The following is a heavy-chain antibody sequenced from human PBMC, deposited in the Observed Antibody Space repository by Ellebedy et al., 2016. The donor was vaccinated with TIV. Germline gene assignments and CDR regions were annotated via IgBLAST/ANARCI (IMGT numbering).Heavy chain of an antibody. V-gene: IGHV7-4-1*02. D-gene: IGHD3-22*01. Sequence: AASVKVSCKASGYTFTTNAIYWVRQAPGQGLEWMGWISTNTWHPTNVQGFTGRFVFSLDTSVSTAYLQISSLKAEDTAVYYCARVRQYYDNSGSRSDVFDIWGQGTMVTVSS. CDR1: GYTFTTNA. CDR2: ISTNTWHP. CDR3: ARVRQYYDNSGSRSDVFDI. J-gene: IGHJ3*02.